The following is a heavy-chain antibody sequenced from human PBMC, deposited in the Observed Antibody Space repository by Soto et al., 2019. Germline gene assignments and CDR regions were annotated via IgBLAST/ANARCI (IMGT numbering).Heavy chain of an antibody. CDR1: GYTFTSYA. CDR2: ISAYNGNT. Sequence: QVQLVQSGAEVKKPGASVKVSCKASGYTFTSYAFSWVRQAPGQGLEWMGWISAYNGNTNYAQKLQGRVTMTTDTATNTADMELRRLRADAAAVYYWASGGPPTDYWGQGTLVTVSS. CDR3: ASGGPPTDY. V-gene: IGHV1-18*01. J-gene: IGHJ4*02. D-gene: IGHD1-26*01.